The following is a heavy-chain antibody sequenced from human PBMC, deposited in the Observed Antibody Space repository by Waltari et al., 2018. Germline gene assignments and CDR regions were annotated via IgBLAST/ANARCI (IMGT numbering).Heavy chain of an antibody. D-gene: IGHD6-13*01. CDR3: ARDKTGRGSSWYYAFDI. CDR1: GGSISSYY. V-gene: IGHV4-4*07. J-gene: IGHJ3*02. Sequence: QVQLQESGPGLVKPSETLSLTCTVSGGSISSYYWSWIRQPAGKGLEWIGRIYTSGSTNYNPSLKSRVTMSVDTSKNQFSLKLSSVTAADTAVYYCARDKTGRGSSWYYAFDIWGQGTMVTVSS. CDR2: IYTSGST.